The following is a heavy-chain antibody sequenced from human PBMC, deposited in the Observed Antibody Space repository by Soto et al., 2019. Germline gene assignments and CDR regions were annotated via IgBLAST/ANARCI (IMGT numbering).Heavy chain of an antibody. CDR2: ISAYNGNT. Sequence: QVLLVQSGAEVKKPGATVKITCKASGYTFISYGFSWVLQAPGQGLEWMGWISAYNGNTNYAQKLQGRVTMTTDTSTSTAYMELRSLRSDDTAVYYCARVELSCSGGSCFPEGYFQHWGQGTLVTVSS. CDR3: ARVELSCSGGSCFPEGYFQH. V-gene: IGHV1-18*01. J-gene: IGHJ1*01. CDR1: GYTFISYG. D-gene: IGHD2-15*01.